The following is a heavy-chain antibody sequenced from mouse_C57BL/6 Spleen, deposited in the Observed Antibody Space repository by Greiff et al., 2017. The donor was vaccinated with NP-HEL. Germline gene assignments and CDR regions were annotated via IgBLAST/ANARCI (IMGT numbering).Heavy chain of an antibody. J-gene: IGHJ3*01. V-gene: IGHV7-3*01. Sequence: EVKLVESGGGLVQPGGSLSLSCAASGFTFTDYYMSWVRQPPGKALEWLGFIRNKANGYTTEYSASVKGRFTISRDNSQSILYLQMNALRAEDSATYCCARYGDNYVGRFAYWGQGTLVTVSA. D-gene: IGHD1-3*01. CDR2: IRNKANGYTT. CDR3: ARYGDNYVGRFAY. CDR1: GFTFTDYY.